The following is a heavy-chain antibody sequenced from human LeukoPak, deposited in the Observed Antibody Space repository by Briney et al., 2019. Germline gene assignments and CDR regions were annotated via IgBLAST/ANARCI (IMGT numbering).Heavy chain of an antibody. D-gene: IGHD3-3*01. V-gene: IGHV3-33*06. Sequence: GRSLRLSCAASGFTFSSYGMHWVRQAPGKGLEWVAVIWYDGSNKYYADSVKGRFTISRDNSKNTLYLQMNSLRAEDTAVYYCAKSPQRFLECYYMDVWGKGTTVTVSS. CDR2: IWYDGSNK. J-gene: IGHJ6*03. CDR3: AKSPQRFLECYYMDV. CDR1: GFTFSSYG.